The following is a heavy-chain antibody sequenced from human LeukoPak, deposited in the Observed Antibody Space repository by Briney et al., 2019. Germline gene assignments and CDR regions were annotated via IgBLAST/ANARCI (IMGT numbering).Heavy chain of an antibody. CDR3: ARDLARAVAGTYQGY. Sequence: ASVKVSCKASGYTFTSHGISWVRQAPGQGLEWMGWISAYNGNTNYAQKLRGRVTMTTDTSTSTAYMELRSLRSDDTAVYYCARDLARAVAGTYQGYWGQGTLVTVSS. D-gene: IGHD6-19*01. J-gene: IGHJ4*02. CDR1: GYTFTSHG. V-gene: IGHV1-18*01. CDR2: ISAYNGNT.